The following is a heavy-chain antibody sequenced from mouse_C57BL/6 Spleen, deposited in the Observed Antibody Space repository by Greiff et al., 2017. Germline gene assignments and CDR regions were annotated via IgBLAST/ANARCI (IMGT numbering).Heavy chain of an antibody. CDR3: ARSHYSNYRFAD. CDR2: IDPSDSYT. J-gene: IGHJ3*01. Sequence: QVQLQQPGAELVMPGASVKLSCKASGYTFTSYWMHWVKQRPGQGLEWIGEIDPSDSYTNYNQKFKGKSTLTVDKSSSTAYMQLSSLTSEASAVYYCARSHYSNYRFADWGQGTLVTVSA. CDR1: GYTFTSYW. D-gene: IGHD2-5*01. V-gene: IGHV1-69*01.